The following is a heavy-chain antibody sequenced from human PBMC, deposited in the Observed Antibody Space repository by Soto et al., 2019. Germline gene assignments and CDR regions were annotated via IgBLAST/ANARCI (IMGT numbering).Heavy chain of an antibody. CDR2: ISGNGGSR. CDR3: ARDRHYDIIGYNYVGYFDL. CDR1: GFTFRGYA. V-gene: IGHV3-23*01. J-gene: IGHJ2*01. Sequence: EVRLLESGGGLVQPGGSLRLACAASGFTFRGYAMGWVRQAPGKGLEWVSTISGNGGSRYYADSVKGRFTISRDNSKNTLYVQMTSLRAEDTAVYSCARDRHYDIIGYNYVGYFDLWGRGTLVTVSS. D-gene: IGHD3-22*01.